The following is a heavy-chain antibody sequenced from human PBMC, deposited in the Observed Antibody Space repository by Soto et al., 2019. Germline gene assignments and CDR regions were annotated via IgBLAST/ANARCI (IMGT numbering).Heavy chain of an antibody. V-gene: IGHV1-18*01. CDR3: ARDRYNWNYGNYYYGMEV. CDR2: ISAYNGNT. Sequence: ASVKVSCKASGYTFTSYGISWVRQAPGQGLEWMGWISAYNGNTNYAQKLQGRVTMTTDTSTSTAYMELRSLRPDDTAVYYCARDRYNWNYGNYYYGMEVWGQGTTVTVSS. D-gene: IGHD1-7*01. J-gene: IGHJ6*02. CDR1: GYTFTSYG.